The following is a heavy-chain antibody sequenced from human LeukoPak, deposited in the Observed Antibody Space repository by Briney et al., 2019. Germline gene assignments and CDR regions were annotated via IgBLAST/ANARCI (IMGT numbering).Heavy chain of an antibody. J-gene: IGHJ4*02. D-gene: IGHD6-13*01. CDR3: ASLSSSWNDY. Sequence: PGGSLRLSCAASGFTVSSNYMSWVRQAPGRGLEWVSVIYSGGSTYYADSVKGRFTISRDNSKNTLYLQMNSLRAEDTAVYYCASLSSSWNDYWGQGTLVTVSS. CDR1: GFTVSSNY. CDR2: IYSGGST. V-gene: IGHV3-66*01.